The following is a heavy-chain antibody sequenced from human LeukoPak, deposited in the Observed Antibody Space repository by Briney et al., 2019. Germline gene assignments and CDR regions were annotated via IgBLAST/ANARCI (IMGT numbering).Heavy chain of an antibody. V-gene: IGHV1-69*05. D-gene: IGHD3-3*01. Sequence: SVKVSCKASGGTFSSYAISWVRQAPGQGLEWMGGIIPIFGTANYAQKFQGRVTITTDESTSTAYMELSSLRSEDTAVYYCAIKGDFWSGYHGGFDPWVQGTLVTVSS. CDR3: AIKGDFWSGYHGGFDP. CDR2: IIPIFGTA. J-gene: IGHJ5*02. CDR1: GGTFSSYA.